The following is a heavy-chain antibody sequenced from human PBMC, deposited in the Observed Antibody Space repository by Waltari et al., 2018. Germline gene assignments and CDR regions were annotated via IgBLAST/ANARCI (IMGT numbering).Heavy chain of an antibody. Sequence: QVQLQQRGAGLLKPSETLSLPCAVYGGSFSGYSWSWIRQPPGKGLEWIGEINHSGSTNYNPSLKRRVTISVDTSKNQFSLKLSSVTAADTAVYYCARGRVPAAPGDYWGQGTLVTVSS. CDR3: ARGRVPAAPGDY. J-gene: IGHJ4*02. V-gene: IGHV4-34*01. CDR1: GGSFSGYS. CDR2: INHSGST. D-gene: IGHD2-2*01.